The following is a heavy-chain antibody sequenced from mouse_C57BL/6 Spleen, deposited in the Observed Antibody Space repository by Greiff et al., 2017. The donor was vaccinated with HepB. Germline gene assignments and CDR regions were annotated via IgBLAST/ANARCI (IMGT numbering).Heavy chain of an antibody. CDR3: ARTTTGTNWYFDV. V-gene: IGHV1-61*01. D-gene: IGHD4-1*02. Sequence: VQLQQPGAELVRPGSSVKLSCKASGYTFTSYWMDWVKQRPGQGLEWIGNIYPSDSETHYNQKFKDKATLTVDKSSSTAYMQLSSLTSEDSAVYYCARTTTGTNWYFDVWGTGTTVTVSS. CDR1: GYTFTSYW. J-gene: IGHJ1*03. CDR2: IYPSDSET.